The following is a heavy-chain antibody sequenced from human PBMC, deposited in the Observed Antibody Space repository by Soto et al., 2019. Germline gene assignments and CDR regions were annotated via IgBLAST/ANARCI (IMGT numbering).Heavy chain of an antibody. J-gene: IGHJ6*04. Sequence: GGSLRLSCAASGFTFSNAWMSWVRQAPGKGLEWVGRVKSKTDGGTTDYAAPVKGRFTISRDDSKNTLDLQMNSLKTEDTAVNYCTTGRDILIGYYTPYYYGMDVWGKGTTVTVSS. CDR3: TTGRDILIGYYTPYYYGMDV. V-gene: IGHV3-15*01. D-gene: IGHD3-9*01. CDR2: VKSKTDGGTT. CDR1: GFTFSNAW.